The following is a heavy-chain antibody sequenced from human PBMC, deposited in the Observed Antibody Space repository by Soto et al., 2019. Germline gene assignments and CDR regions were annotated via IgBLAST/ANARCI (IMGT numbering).Heavy chain of an antibody. J-gene: IGHJ4*02. D-gene: IGHD1-26*01. CDR1: GFTFSTYG. CDR2: TWYDGSNK. CDR3: ARESGSYHLDY. Sequence: QVQLVESGGGVVQPGRSLRLSCAASGFTFSTYGMHWVRQAPGKGLEWVSTTWYDGSNKYYADSVKGRFTISRDNSKNTLYLLMNSLRAEDTAVYYCARESGSYHLDYWGQGTPVTVSS. V-gene: IGHV3-33*01.